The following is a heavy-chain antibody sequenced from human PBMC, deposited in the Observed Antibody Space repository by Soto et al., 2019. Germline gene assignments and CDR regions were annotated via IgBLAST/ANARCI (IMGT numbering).Heavy chain of an antibody. CDR1: GFPFSSYG. D-gene: IGHD5-18*01. CDR3: ARDRGAAMSHFDY. V-gene: IGHV3-33*01. J-gene: IGHJ4*02. CDR2: IWSDGSNK. Sequence: QVQLVESGGGVVQPGRSLRLSCAASGFPFSSYGMHWVRQAPGTGLEWVAVIWSDGSNKYYEDSVKGLFTITRDNSRNTLYLHRNSLRTEDTALYYCARDRGAAMSHFDYWGQGTLVAVSS.